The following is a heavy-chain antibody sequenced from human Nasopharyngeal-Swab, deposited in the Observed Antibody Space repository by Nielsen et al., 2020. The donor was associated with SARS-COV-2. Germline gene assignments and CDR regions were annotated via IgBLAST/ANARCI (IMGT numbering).Heavy chain of an antibody. Sequence: GESLKISCAASGFTFSSYAMSWVRQAPGKGLEWVSAISGSGGSTYYADSVKGRFTISRDNSKNTLYLQMNSLRAEDTAVYYCARDGGVGATTGLDYWGQGTLVTVSS. V-gene: IGHV3-23*01. J-gene: IGHJ4*02. D-gene: IGHD1-26*01. CDR3: ARDGGVGATTGLDY. CDR1: GFTFSSYA. CDR2: ISGSGGST.